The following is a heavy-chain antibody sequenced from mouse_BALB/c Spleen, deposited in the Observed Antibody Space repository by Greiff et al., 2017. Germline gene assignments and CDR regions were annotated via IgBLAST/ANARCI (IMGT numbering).Heavy chain of an antibody. Sequence: VQLKQSGPSLVKPSQTLSLTCSVTGDSITSGYWNWIRKFPGNKLEYMGYISYSGSTYYNPSLKSRISITRDTSKNQYYLQLNSVTTEDTATYYCVFYDGYPYAMDYWGQGTSVTVSS. D-gene: IGHD2-3*01. V-gene: IGHV3-8*02. J-gene: IGHJ4*01. CDR3: VFYDGYPYAMDY. CDR1: GDSITSGY. CDR2: ISYSGST.